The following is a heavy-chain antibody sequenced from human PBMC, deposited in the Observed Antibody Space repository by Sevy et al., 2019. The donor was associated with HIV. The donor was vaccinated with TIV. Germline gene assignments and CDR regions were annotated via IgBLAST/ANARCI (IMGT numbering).Heavy chain of an antibody. CDR3: ARSSGASMYYYYGMDV. CDR1: GYTFTSYG. D-gene: IGHD3-10*01. V-gene: IGHV1-18*01. Sequence: ASVKISCKASGYTFTSYGISWVRQAPGQGLEWMGRISAYNGNTNYAQKLQGRVTMTTDTSTSTAYMELRSLRSDDTAVYYCARSSGASMYYYYGMDVWGQGTTVTVSS. J-gene: IGHJ6*02. CDR2: ISAYNGNT.